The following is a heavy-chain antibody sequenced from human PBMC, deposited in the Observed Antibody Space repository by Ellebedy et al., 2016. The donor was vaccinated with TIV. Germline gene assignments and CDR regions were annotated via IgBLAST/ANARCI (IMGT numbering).Heavy chain of an antibody. J-gene: IGHJ4*02. D-gene: IGHD6-13*01. Sequence: PGGSLRLSCAASGFTFRSHSMHWVRQAPGKGLEWVTLISFDGSSEYYADSVKGRFNISRDNSKNTLYLHMNSLTDDDTAVYYCARGVGSISWSFDYWGQGILVSVSP. V-gene: IGHV3-30-3*01. CDR1: GFTFRSHS. CDR2: ISFDGSSE. CDR3: ARGVGSISWSFDY.